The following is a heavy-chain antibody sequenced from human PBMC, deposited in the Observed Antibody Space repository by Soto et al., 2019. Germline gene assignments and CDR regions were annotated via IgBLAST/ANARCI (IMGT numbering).Heavy chain of an antibody. CDR1: GGSISSYY. CDR3: ASQNSGYDDLHDYGDLKPSYYFDY. J-gene: IGHJ4*02. CDR2: IYYSGST. D-gene: IGHD5-12*01. V-gene: IGHV4-59*01. Sequence: SETLSLTCTVSGGSISSYYWSWIRQPPGKGLEWIGYIYYSGSTNYNPSLKSRVTISVDTSKNQFSLKLSSVTAADTAVYYCASQNSGYDDLHDYGDLKPSYYFDYWGQGTLVTVSS.